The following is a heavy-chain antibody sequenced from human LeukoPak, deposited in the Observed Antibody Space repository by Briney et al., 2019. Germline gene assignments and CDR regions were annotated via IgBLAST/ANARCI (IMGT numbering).Heavy chain of an antibody. D-gene: IGHD3-3*01. CDR2: IKQDGSEK. V-gene: IGHV3-7*01. CDR3: ARFGRFLAWLPQNYYMDV. CDR1: GFTFSSYW. J-gene: IGHJ6*03. Sequence: GGSLRLSCAASGFTFSSYWMSWVRQAPGKGLEWVANIKQDGSEKYYVDSVKGRFTISRDNAKNSLYLQMNSLRAEDTAVYYCARFGRFLAWLPQNYYMDVWGKGTTVTVSS.